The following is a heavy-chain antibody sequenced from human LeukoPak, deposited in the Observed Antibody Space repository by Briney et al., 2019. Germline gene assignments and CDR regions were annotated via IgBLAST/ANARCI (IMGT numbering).Heavy chain of an antibody. D-gene: IGHD3-9*01. J-gene: IGHJ3*02. V-gene: IGHV3-23*01. CDR3: AKALPLRYFDWLSDNDAFDI. Sequence: GGSLRLSCAASGFTVSSNYMSWVRQAPGKGLEWVSAISGSGGSTYYADSVKGRFTISRDNSKNTLYLQMNSLRAEDTAVYYCAKALPLRYFDWLSDNDAFDIWGQGTMVTVSS. CDR2: ISGSGGST. CDR1: GFTVSSNY.